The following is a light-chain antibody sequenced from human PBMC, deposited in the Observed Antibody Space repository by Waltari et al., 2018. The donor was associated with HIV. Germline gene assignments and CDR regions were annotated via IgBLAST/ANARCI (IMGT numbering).Light chain of an antibody. CDR3: CSYAGAYTVI. CDR1: RSDVGSSHY. V-gene: IGLV2-11*01. Sequence: QSALTQPRSVSGSPGQSVTISCTGTRSDVGSSHYVSWYQQPPGNAPKLIIYDVSQRPSGVPDRFSGSKSGDTASLTISGLQGEDEAEYYCCSYAGAYTVILGGGTKLTVL. CDR2: DVS. J-gene: IGLJ2*01.